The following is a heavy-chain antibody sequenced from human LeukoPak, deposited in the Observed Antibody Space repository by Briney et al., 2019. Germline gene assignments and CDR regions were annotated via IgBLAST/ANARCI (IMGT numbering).Heavy chain of an antibody. D-gene: IGHD3-9*01. V-gene: IGHV1-69*13. CDR3: ARVTHYDILTGSPDVYGMDV. J-gene: IGHJ6*04. Sequence: GASVKVSCKASGGTFSSYAISWVRQAPGQGLEWMGGIIPIFGTANYAQKFQGRVTITADESTSTAYMELSSLRSEDTAVYYCARVTHYDILTGSPDVYGMDVWGKGTTVTVSS. CDR2: IIPIFGTA. CDR1: GGTFSSYA.